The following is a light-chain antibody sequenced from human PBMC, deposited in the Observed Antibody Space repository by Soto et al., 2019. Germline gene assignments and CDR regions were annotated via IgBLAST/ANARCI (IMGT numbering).Light chain of an antibody. J-gene: IGKJ1*01. CDR3: QQYNNWPRT. CDR1: QSVSSN. CDR2: GAS. V-gene: IGKV3-15*01. Sequence: EIVMTQSPATLSVSLGERATLSCRASQSVSSNLAWYQQKPGQPPRLLIYGASTRATGIPARFSGSGSGTEFTLTISSLQSEDFAVYYCQQYNNWPRTFGQGTKVDIK.